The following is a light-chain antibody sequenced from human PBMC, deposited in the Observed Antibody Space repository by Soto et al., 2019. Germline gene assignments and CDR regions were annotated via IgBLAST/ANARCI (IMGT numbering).Light chain of an antibody. CDR2: GTS. V-gene: IGKV1-39*01. Sequence: DIQMTQSPSSLSASVGDRVTITCRASQSISSYLNWYQHKTGKAPKVPIYGTSSLESGVPSRFSGSGSGTDFTLTISSLQPEDFATYYCQQSYSVPWTFGQGTKVDIK. CDR3: QQSYSVPWT. J-gene: IGKJ1*01. CDR1: QSISSY.